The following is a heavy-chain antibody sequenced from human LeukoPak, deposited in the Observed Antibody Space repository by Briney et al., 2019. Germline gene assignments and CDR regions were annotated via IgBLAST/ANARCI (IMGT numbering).Heavy chain of an antibody. V-gene: IGHV3-30*18. D-gene: IGHD6-19*01. CDR3: AKDLVAGTGAFDI. J-gene: IGHJ3*02. Sequence: GKSLRLSCVASGFNFRTFAIYWVRQAPGKGLEWVAGSSSDGKNNFYVDSAKGRFTVSRDNSKNTLYLQMNSLRAEDTAVYYCAKDLVAGTGAFDIWGQGTMVTVSS. CDR2: SSSDGKNN. CDR1: GFNFRTFA.